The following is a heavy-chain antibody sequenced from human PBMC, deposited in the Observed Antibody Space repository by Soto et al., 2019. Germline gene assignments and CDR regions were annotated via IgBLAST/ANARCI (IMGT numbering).Heavy chain of an antibody. D-gene: IGHD5-12*01. CDR2: ISDSGSTI. J-gene: IGHJ5*02. CDR3: TRDGS. V-gene: IGHV3-48*01. Sequence: GGPLRLSCAASGFPFSSYAMNWVRQTPDKGLEWLSYISDSGSTIHYADSVKGRFTISRDNAKNSLYLKMNSLRAYDTAVYYCTRDGSWCQGILVTVS. CDR1: GFPFSSYA.